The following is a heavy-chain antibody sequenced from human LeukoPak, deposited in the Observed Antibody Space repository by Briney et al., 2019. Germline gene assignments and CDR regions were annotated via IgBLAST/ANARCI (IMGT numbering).Heavy chain of an antibody. V-gene: IGHV4-34*01. CDR3: ARVPGESAV. CDR1: GGSFSGYY. J-gene: IGHJ6*04. D-gene: IGHD4-17*01. CDR2: INHSGST. Sequence: SETLSLTCAVYGGSFSGYYWSWIRQPPGKGLEWIGEINHSGSTNYNPSLKSRGTISVDTSNKHFSLKLSSVTAADTAVYYCARVPGESAVCGKGTTVTVSS.